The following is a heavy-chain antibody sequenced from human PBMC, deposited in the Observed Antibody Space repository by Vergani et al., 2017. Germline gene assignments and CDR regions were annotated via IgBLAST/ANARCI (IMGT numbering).Heavy chain of an antibody. Sequence: QLQLQESGPGLVKPSETLSLTCTVSGGSISSGSYYWSWIRQPAGKGLEWIGRIYTSGSTNYNPSLKSRVTISVDTSKNQFSLKLSSVTAADTAVYYCARSAGSILWWWLDYWGQGTLVTVSS. CDR1: GGSISSGSYY. J-gene: IGHJ4*02. D-gene: IGHD2-21*01. CDR3: ARSAGSILWWWLDY. V-gene: IGHV4-61*02. CDR2: IYTSGST.